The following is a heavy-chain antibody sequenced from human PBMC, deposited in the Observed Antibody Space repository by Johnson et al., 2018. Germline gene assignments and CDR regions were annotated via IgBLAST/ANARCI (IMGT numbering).Heavy chain of an antibody. J-gene: IGHJ1*01. CDR2: ISSSGSYI. Sequence: EVQLVESGGGLVKPGGSLRLSCAASGFTFSSYSMNWVRQAPGKGLEWVSSISSSGSYIYYADSLKGRFTISRDNAKNSLYLQMNSLRAEDTAVYYCARDISGWYSKGDLQHWGQGTLVTVSS. V-gene: IGHV3-21*06. CDR3: ARDISGWYSKGDLQH. D-gene: IGHD6-19*01. CDR1: GFTFSSYS.